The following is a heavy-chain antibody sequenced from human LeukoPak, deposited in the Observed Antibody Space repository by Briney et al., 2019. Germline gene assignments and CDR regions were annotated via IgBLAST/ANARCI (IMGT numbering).Heavy chain of an antibody. J-gene: IGHJ3*02. D-gene: IGHD3-3*01. Sequence: SETLSLTCTVSGGSISSYYWSWIRQPPGKGLEWIGYIYYSGSTNYNPSLKSRATISVDTSKNQFSLKLSSVTAADTAVYYCARTRITSADDAFDIWGQGTMVTVSS. V-gene: IGHV4-59*01. CDR1: GGSISSYY. CDR3: ARTRITSADDAFDI. CDR2: IYYSGST.